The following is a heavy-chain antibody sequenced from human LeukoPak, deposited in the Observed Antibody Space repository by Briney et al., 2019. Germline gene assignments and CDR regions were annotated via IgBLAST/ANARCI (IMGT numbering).Heavy chain of an antibody. D-gene: IGHD3-10*01. CDR2: INHSGST. CDR1: GGSFSGYY. Sequence: PSETLSLTCAVSGGSFSGYYWSWIRQPPGRGLEWIGEINHSGSTNYNPSLKSRVTISVDTSKNQFSLKLSSVTAADTAVYYCARRDYYGSGSSNWFDPWGQGTLVTVSS. CDR3: ARRDYYGSGSSNWFDP. J-gene: IGHJ5*02. V-gene: IGHV4-34*01.